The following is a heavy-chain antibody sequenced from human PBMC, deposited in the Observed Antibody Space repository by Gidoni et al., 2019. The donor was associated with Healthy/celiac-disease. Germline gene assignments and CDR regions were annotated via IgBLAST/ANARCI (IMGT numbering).Heavy chain of an antibody. CDR2: ISSSSSYM. Sequence: EVQLVESGGGLVKPGGSLSLSCAASGFTFSRYSMNWVRQAPGKGLEWVSSISSSSSYMYYADSVKGRFTISRDNAKNSLYLQMNSLRAEDTAVYYCAREHCSSTSCYPYYYYYGMDVWGQGTSVTVSS. CDR1: GFTFSRYS. V-gene: IGHV3-21*01. J-gene: IGHJ6*02. D-gene: IGHD2-2*01. CDR3: AREHCSSTSCYPYYYYYGMDV.